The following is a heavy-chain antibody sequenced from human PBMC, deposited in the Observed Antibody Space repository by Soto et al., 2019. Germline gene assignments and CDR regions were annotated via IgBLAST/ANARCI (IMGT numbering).Heavy chain of an antibody. D-gene: IGHD3-3*01. CDR3: AREKSLRSLDGLDV. CDR2: IIPIFGTA. Sequence: QVQLVQSGAEVKKPGSSVKVSCKASGGTFSSYAISWVRQAPGQGLEWMGGIIPIFGTANYAQKFQGRVTSTADESTSAAYMELSSLRSEDAAVYYCAREKSLRSLDGLDVWGQGTTVTVSS. V-gene: IGHV1-69*01. J-gene: IGHJ6*02. CDR1: GGTFSSYA.